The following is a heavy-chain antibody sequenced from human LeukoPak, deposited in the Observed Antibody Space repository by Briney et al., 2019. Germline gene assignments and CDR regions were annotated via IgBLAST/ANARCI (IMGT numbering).Heavy chain of an antibody. CDR1: GGSISSSSYY. Sequence: SETLSLTCTVSGGSISSSSYYWGWIRQPPGKGLEWIGSIYYSGSTFYNPSLKSRVTISVDTSKNQFSLTLSSVTAADTAVYYCARGRGSDWPIGIFDYWGQGTLVTVSS. CDR2: IYYSGST. D-gene: IGHD6-19*01. J-gene: IGHJ4*02. V-gene: IGHV4-39*07. CDR3: ARGRGSDWPIGIFDY.